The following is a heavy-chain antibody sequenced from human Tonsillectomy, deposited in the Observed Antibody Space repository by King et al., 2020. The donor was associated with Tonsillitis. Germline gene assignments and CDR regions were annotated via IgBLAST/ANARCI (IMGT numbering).Heavy chain of an antibody. V-gene: IGHV4-38-2*01. CDR3: ARGRGDILTGYYPRGWFDT. CDR1: GYSLSSGYY. CDR2: VYRSGGT. D-gene: IGHD3-9*01. Sequence: QLQESGPGLVKSSETLSLTCAVSGYSLSSGYYWAWIRQPPGKGLEWIGTVYRSGGTYYNPSLKSRVTISVDTSNNQFSLNLTSVTAAATAVYYCARGRGDILTGYYPRGWFDTWGQGSLVTVSS. J-gene: IGHJ5*02.